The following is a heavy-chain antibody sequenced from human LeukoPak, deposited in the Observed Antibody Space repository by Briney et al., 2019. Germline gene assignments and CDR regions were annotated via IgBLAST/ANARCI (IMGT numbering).Heavy chain of an antibody. Sequence: PGGSLRLSCAASGFTFSSYSMIWVRQAPGKGLEWVSSISSSSSYIYYADSVKGRFTISRDNAKNSLYLQMNSLRAEDTAVYYCANRLVPAASFDYWGQGTLVTVSS. D-gene: IGHD2-2*01. J-gene: IGHJ4*02. CDR1: GFTFSSYS. CDR3: ANRLVPAASFDY. CDR2: ISSSSSYI. V-gene: IGHV3-21*04.